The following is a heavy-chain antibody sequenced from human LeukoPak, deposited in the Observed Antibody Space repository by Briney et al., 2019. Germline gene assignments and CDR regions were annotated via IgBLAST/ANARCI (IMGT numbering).Heavy chain of an antibody. D-gene: IGHD1-26*01. CDR3: ARDSGSWGVGAEYFQH. Sequence: SQTLSLTCAVSGGSISSGGYSWSWIRQPPGKGLEWIGYIYHSESTYYNPSLKSRVTISVDRSKNQFSLKLSSVTAADTAVYYCARDSGSWGVGAEYFQHWGQGTLVTVSS. V-gene: IGHV4-30-2*01. CDR2: IYHSEST. CDR1: GGSISSGGYS. J-gene: IGHJ1*01.